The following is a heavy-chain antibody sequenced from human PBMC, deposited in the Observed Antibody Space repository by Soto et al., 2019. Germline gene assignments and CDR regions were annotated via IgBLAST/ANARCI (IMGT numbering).Heavy chain of an antibody. D-gene: IGHD3-16*02. CDR3: ARPIWGSYRYTPVFDY. CDR1: GGSISSSSYY. V-gene: IGHV4-39*01. Sequence: SETLSLTCTVSGGSISSSSYYWGWIRQPPGKGLEWIGSIYYSGSTYYNPSLKSRVTISVDTSKNQFSLKLSSVTAADTAVYYCARPIWGSYRYTPVFDYWGQGTLVTVSS. CDR2: IYYSGST. J-gene: IGHJ4*02.